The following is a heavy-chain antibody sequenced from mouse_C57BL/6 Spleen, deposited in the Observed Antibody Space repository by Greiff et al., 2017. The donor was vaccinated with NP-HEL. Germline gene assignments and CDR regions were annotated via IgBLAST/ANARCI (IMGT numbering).Heavy chain of an antibody. CDR2: IDPSDSYT. Sequence: VQLQQSGAELVKPGASVKLSCKASGYTFTSYWMQWVKQRPGQGLEWIGEIDPSDSYTNYNQKFKGKATLTVDTSSSTAYMQLSSLTSEDSAVYYCARSGGDDGYYAWFAYWGQGTLVTVSA. D-gene: IGHD2-3*01. CDR3: ARSGGDDGYYAWFAY. J-gene: IGHJ3*01. V-gene: IGHV1-50*01. CDR1: GYTFTSYW.